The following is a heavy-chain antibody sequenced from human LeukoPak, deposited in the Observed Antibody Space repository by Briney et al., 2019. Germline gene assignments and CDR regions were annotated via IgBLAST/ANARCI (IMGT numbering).Heavy chain of an antibody. J-gene: IGHJ6*04. D-gene: IGHD2-2*02. Sequence: TSETLSLTCAVSGCSISSSNWWGWVRQPPGKGLEWIGEIYHSGSTNYNPSLKSRVTISVDKSKNQFSLKLSSVTAADTAVYYCARWGVVPAAIYYYYGMDVWGKGTTVTVSS. CDR2: IYHSGST. V-gene: IGHV4-4*02. CDR1: GCSISSSNW. CDR3: ARWGVVPAAIYYYYGMDV.